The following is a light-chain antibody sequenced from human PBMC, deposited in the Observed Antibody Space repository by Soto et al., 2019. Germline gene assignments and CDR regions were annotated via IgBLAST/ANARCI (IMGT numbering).Light chain of an antibody. CDR1: QSINNW. J-gene: IGKJ5*01. CDR2: DAS. V-gene: IGKV1-5*01. Sequence: DIQMTQSPSTLSASVGDRVTITCRASQSINNWLAWYQQKPGRAPKLLIYDASSLKSGVPSRFSGSGSGTEFTLTISSLQPDDFASYYCEQYHNYAITFGQGTRLEIK. CDR3: EQYHNYAIT.